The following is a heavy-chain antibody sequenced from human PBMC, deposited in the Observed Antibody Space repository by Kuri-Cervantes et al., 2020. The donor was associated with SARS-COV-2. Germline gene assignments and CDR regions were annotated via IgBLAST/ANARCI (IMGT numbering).Heavy chain of an antibody. V-gene: IGHV1-8*01. CDR2: MNPNSGNT. Sequence: ASVKVSCKASGYTFTSYYINWVRQATGQGLEGMGWMNPNSGNTGYAQKFQGRVTMTRNTSISTAYMELSSLRSEDTAVYYCARQLVRGNWFDPWGQGTLVTVSS. CDR1: GYTFTSYY. D-gene: IGHD6-6*01. CDR3: ARQLVRGNWFDP. J-gene: IGHJ5*02.